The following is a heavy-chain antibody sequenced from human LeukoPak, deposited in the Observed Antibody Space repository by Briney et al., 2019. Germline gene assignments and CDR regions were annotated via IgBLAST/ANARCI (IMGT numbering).Heavy chain of an antibody. CDR3: AGDPGDY. CDR1: GFTISTYW. J-gene: IGHJ4*02. V-gene: IGHV3-7*01. Sequence: GGSLRLSCAASGFTISTYWMSWVRQAPGKGLEWVANINQDGSEKYYVDSVKGRFTISRDNAENSLHLQMNSLRAEDTAVYYCAGDPGDYWGQGTLVTVSS. CDR2: INQDGSEK.